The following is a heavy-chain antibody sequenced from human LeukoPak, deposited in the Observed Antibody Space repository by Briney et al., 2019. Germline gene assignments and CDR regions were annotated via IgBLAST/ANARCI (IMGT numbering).Heavy chain of an antibody. CDR3: ARDSATGTFDN. D-gene: IGHD1-1*01. Sequence: GGSLRLSWAASGFTVSSYGFHWVRQAPGKGLEWVAVIKYDGSNQYYADSVKGRFTISRDNSKNTLYLQMNSLRAEDTAVYYCARDSATGTFDNWGQGSLVTVSS. CDR2: IKYDGSNQ. CDR1: GFTVSSYG. J-gene: IGHJ4*02. V-gene: IGHV3-33*01.